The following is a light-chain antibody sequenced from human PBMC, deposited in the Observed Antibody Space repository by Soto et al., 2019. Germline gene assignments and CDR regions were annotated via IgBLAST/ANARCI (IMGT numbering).Light chain of an antibody. CDR1: QSLLHSAGYNY. V-gene: IGKV2-28*01. Sequence: DIVMTQSPLYLPVTPGEPASISCRASQSLLHSAGYNYWDWYLQKPGQSPQLLIYLGSNRASGVPDRFSGSGSGTDFTLKISRVEAEDVGVYYCMQALQTPLFTFGPGTKVDLK. CDR3: MQALQTPLFT. CDR2: LGS. J-gene: IGKJ3*01.